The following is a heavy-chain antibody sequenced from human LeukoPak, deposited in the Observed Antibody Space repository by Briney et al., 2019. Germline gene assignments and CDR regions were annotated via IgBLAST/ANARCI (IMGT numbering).Heavy chain of an antibody. CDR1: GFTFSSYG. Sequence: GGSLRLSCAASGFTFSSYGIHWVRQAPGKGLEWVASTWNDGSNKDYADSVKGRFTISRDNSKNTLSLQMSSLRAEDTAMYYCARYRGSDFGYFDCWGQGTLVTVSS. V-gene: IGHV3-33*01. J-gene: IGHJ4*02. CDR3: ARYRGSDFGYFDC. CDR2: TWNDGSNK. D-gene: IGHD1-26*01.